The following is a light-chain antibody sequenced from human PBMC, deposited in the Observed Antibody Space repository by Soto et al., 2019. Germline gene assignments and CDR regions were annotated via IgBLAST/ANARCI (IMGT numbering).Light chain of an antibody. Sequence: DVVMTQSPLSLCVTLGQPASISCRSSQGLVYGDGNAFLNWFHQRPGQSPRRLIYQVSNRDSGVPDRFSGSGSGTDYTLTISRVEAEDVRIYYCVQGTHWPWTFGQGTKVEIK. V-gene: IGKV2-30*01. CDR1: QGLVYGDGNAF. CDR2: QVS. CDR3: VQGTHWPWT. J-gene: IGKJ1*01.